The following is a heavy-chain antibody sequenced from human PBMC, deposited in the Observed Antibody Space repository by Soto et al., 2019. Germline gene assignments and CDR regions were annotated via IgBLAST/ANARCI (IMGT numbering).Heavy chain of an antibody. Sequence: QVQLVQSGAEVKKPGASVKVSCKASGYTFPIYGISWVRQAPGQGREWMGWISPYNGNTNYAQKLKGRVTLTTDTSTSTAYMELKNLRSDDTAMYYCARDGKFDFWGQGTLVSVSS. CDR2: ISPYNGNT. J-gene: IGHJ4*02. CDR3: ARDGKFDF. CDR1: GYTFPIYG. V-gene: IGHV1-18*01.